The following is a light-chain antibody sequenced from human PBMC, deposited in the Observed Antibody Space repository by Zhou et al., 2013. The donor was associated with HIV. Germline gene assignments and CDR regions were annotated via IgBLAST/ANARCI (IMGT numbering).Light chain of an antibody. CDR2: KAS. J-gene: IGKJ1*01. Sequence: DIQMTQSPSTLSASVGDRVTITCRASQSISTWLAWYQQKRGKAPKLLIYKASNLESGVPSRFSGSGSGTEFTLTISSLQPDDFATYYCQHYDASSGKFGPGTKVEVK. CDR1: QSISTW. CDR3: QHYDASSGK. V-gene: IGKV1-5*03.